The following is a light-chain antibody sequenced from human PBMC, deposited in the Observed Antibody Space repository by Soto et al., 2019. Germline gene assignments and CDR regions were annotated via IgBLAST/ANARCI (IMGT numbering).Light chain of an antibody. CDR3: QQYKNWRGT. V-gene: IGKV3-15*01. CDR1: QSVSSN. Sequence: EIVMTQSPATLSVSPGERATLSCRASQSVSSNLAWYQQKPGQAPRLLIYGASNRATGIPARFSGSGSGTEFTLTISSLQSEDFAVYYCQQYKNWRGTFGKGTKVEIK. J-gene: IGKJ1*01. CDR2: GAS.